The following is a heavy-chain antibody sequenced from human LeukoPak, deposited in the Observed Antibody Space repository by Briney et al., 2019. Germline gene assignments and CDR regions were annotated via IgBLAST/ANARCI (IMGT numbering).Heavy chain of an antibody. Sequence: PGGSLRLSCAASGFSFSSYGMHWVRQAPGKGLEWVAVIWYDGNNKYYADSVKGRFTISRDNSKNTLYLQTDSLTAEDTAVYYCAKGAIPARSGPTPYYFDSWGQGTLVTVSS. CDR3: AKGAIPARSGPTPYYFDS. CDR1: GFSFSSYG. CDR2: IWYDGNNK. V-gene: IGHV3-33*06. J-gene: IGHJ4*02. D-gene: IGHD6-6*01.